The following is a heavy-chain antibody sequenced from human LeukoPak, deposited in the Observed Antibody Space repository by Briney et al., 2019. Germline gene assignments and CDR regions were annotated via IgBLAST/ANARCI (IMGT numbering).Heavy chain of an antibody. D-gene: IGHD6-19*01. V-gene: IGHV1-18*01. Sequence: ASVKVSCKASGYTFTSYGISWVRQAPGQGLEWMGWISAYNGNTNYAQKFQGRVTITADKSTSTAYMELSSLRSEDTAVYYCARGTGTAVAGFDYWGQGTLVTVSS. J-gene: IGHJ4*02. CDR1: GYTFTSYG. CDR3: ARGTGTAVAGFDY. CDR2: ISAYNGNT.